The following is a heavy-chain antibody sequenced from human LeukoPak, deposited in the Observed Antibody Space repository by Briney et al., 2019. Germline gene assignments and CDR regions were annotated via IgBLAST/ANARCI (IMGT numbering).Heavy chain of an antibody. D-gene: IGHD5-18*01. Sequence: GGSLKLSCAASGFTFRLYGMNWVRQAPGKGLEWVSAISGGGETTTYTDSVKGRFTISRDNSKNTVYLQMNSLSAEDTAVYYCAKARAGGYNYGPFDYWGQGTLVTVSS. V-gene: IGHV3-23*01. CDR1: GFTFRLYG. CDR3: AKARAGGYNYGPFDY. J-gene: IGHJ4*02. CDR2: ISGGGETT.